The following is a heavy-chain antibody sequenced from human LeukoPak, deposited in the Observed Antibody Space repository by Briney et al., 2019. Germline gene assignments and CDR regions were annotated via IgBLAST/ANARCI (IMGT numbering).Heavy chain of an antibody. D-gene: IGHD3-3*01. Sequence: PGGSLRLSCAASGFTFSDYYMSWMRQAPGKGLERLSYISSRGSTIYYADSLKGRFTISRDNASNSRYLEVSSLRAENTAVYYCAREWRGSWTIFDYWGAGTLVTVSS. CDR3: AREWRGSWTIFDY. V-gene: IGHV3-11*01. CDR2: ISSRGSTI. CDR1: GFTFSDYY. J-gene: IGHJ4*02.